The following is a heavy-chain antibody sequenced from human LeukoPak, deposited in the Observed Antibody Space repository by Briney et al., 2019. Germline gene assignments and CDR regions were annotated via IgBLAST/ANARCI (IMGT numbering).Heavy chain of an antibody. CDR1: GYTFTGYY. Sequence: ASVTVSFKASGYTFTGYYMHWVRQAPGQGLEWMGWINPNSGGTNYAQKFQGRVTMTRDSSISTAYMELSRVISDDTAVYYCARDTSYGYSWFDPWGQGTLVTVSS. V-gene: IGHV1-2*02. J-gene: IGHJ5*02. CDR2: INPNSGGT. D-gene: IGHD5-18*01. CDR3: ARDTSYGYSWFDP.